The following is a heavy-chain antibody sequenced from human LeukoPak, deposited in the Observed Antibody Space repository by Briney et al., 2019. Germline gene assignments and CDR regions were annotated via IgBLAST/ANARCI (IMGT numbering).Heavy chain of an antibody. V-gene: IGHV3-9*01. J-gene: IGHJ1*01. CDR1: GFTFDDYA. CDR3: AKAGPLNGFQH. CDR2: ISWNSGSI. D-gene: IGHD2-8*01. Sequence: PGRSLRLSCAASGFTFDDYAMHWVRQAPGKGLEWVSGISWNSGSIGYADSVKGRFTISRDNAKNSLYLQMNSLRAEDTALYYCAKAGPLNGFQHWGQGTLVTVSS.